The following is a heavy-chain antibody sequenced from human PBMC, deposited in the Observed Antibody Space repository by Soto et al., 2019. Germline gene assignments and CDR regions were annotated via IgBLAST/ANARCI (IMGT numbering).Heavy chain of an antibody. V-gene: IGHV3-23*01. CDR1: GFTFSNYA. J-gene: IGHJ4*02. CDR2: VGGSGDST. D-gene: IGHD2-15*01. Sequence: EVQLLDSGGGLVQPGGSLRLSCAASGFTFSNYAKSWVRQAPGKGLEWVSGVGGSGDSTYYADSVKGRFTISRDNSKDTLYLQMNSLRAEDTAVYYCAKSPLGYCSGGSCYPPHYFDYWGQGTLVTVSS. CDR3: AKSPLGYCSGGSCYPPHYFDY.